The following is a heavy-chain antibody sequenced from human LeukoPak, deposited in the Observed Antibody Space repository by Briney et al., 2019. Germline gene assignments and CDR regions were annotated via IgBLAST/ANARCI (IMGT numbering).Heavy chain of an antibody. Sequence: ASVKVSCKASGDTFTSYAMHWVRQALGQRLEWMGWINAGNGNTKYSQKFQGRVTITRDTSASTAYMELSSLRSEDTAVYYCARYRRRDGYNQGAFDIWGQGTMVTVSS. D-gene: IGHD5-24*01. V-gene: IGHV1-3*01. J-gene: IGHJ3*02. CDR2: INAGNGNT. CDR1: GDTFTSYA. CDR3: ARYRRRDGYNQGAFDI.